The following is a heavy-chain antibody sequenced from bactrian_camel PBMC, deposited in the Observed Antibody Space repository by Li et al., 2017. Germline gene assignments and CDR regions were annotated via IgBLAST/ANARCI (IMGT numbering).Heavy chain of an antibody. CDR1: GSTSSSRC. Sequence: HVQLVESGGGSVQAGGSLRVSCVASGSTSSSRCMGWFRQAPGKERERVATIESDGRTSYDDSVKGRFTISKDSSKDTLYLQMNSLKPEDTAMYYCAADRWPDGSFPRCDFAHRGPGTQVTVS. V-gene: IGHV3S26*01. D-gene: IGHD2*01. CDR3: AADRWPDGSFPRCDFAH. CDR2: IESDGRT. J-gene: IGHJ4*01.